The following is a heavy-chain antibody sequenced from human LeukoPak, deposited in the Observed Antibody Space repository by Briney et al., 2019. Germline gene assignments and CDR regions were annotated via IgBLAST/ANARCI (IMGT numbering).Heavy chain of an antibody. CDR1: GYTFTGYY. V-gene: IGHV1-2*02. Sequence: ASVKVSCKTSGYTFTGYYMHWVRQAPGQGLEWMGWINPKSGGTSYPQKFQGRVSMTRDTSISTAYMELSRLRSDDTAVYYYVPSNNFYYFDYWGQGTLVTVSS. J-gene: IGHJ4*02. D-gene: IGHD1-1*01. CDR2: INPKSGGT. CDR3: VPSNNFYYFDY.